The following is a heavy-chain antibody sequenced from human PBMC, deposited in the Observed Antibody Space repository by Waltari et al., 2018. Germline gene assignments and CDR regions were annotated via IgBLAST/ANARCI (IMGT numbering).Heavy chain of an antibody. CDR3: ARRGDDFWSGYYNVNWFDP. V-gene: IGHV4-38-2*01. D-gene: IGHD3-3*01. J-gene: IGHJ5*02. CDR1: GYSISSGYY. CDR2: IYHSGST. Sequence: QVQLQESGPGLVKPSETLSLTCAVSGYSISSGYYWGWIRQPPGKGLEWIGSIYHSGSTYYNPSLKSRVTISVDTSKNQFSLKLSSVTAADTAVYYCARRGDDFWSGYYNVNWFDPWGQGTLVTVSS.